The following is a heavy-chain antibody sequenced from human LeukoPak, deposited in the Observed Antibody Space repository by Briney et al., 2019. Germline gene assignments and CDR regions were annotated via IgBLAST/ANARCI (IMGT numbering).Heavy chain of an antibody. CDR3: VKNSGWYCLDY. D-gene: IGHD6-13*01. CDR2: IWYDGSNK. V-gene: IGHV3-33*03. Sequence: GGSLRLSCAASGFTFSNYGMHWVRQAPGKGLEWVAVIWYDGSNKYYADSVKGRFTLSRDNAKNSLFLQLNSLRAEDTAVYYCVKNSGWYCLDYWGQGITVIVSS. CDR1: GFTFSNYG. J-gene: IGHJ4*02.